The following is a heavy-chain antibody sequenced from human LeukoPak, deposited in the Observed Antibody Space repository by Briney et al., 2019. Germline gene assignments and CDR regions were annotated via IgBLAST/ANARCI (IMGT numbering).Heavy chain of an antibody. Sequence: PGGSLRLSCVASGFTFSSYAMSWVRQAPGKGPEWVSAISGSGGSTYYADSVKGRFTISRDNSKNTLYLQMNSLRAEDTAVYYCAKNTGASAHYYYYMDVWGKGTTVTVSS. J-gene: IGHJ6*03. CDR3: AKNTGASAHYYYYMDV. CDR1: GFTFSSYA. V-gene: IGHV3-23*01. D-gene: IGHD1-14*01. CDR2: ISGSGGST.